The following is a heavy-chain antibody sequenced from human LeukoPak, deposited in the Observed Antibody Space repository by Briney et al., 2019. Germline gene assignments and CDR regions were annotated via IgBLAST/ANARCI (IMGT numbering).Heavy chain of an antibody. CDR1: GLTFSSYS. Sequence: KPGGSLRLSCAASGLTFSSYSMNWVRQAPGKGLEWVSSISSSSSYIYYADSVKGRFTISRDNAKNSLYLQMNSLRAEDTAVYYCARAGSSWYYFDYWGQGTLVTVSS. D-gene: IGHD6-13*01. V-gene: IGHV3-21*01. J-gene: IGHJ4*02. CDR2: ISSSSSYI. CDR3: ARAGSSWYYFDY.